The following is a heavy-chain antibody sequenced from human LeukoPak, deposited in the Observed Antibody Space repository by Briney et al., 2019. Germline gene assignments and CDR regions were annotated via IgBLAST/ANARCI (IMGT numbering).Heavy chain of an antibody. J-gene: IGHJ4*02. V-gene: IGHV4-59*01. Sequence: SETLSLTCTVSGGSISSYYWSWIWQPPGKGLEWIGYIYYSGSTNYNPSLKGRVTISLDTSKNQFSLKLSSVTAADTAVYYCARGGLWSGYYGWGQGTLVTVSS. CDR2: IYYSGST. CDR3: ARGGLWSGYYG. CDR1: GGSISSYY. D-gene: IGHD3-3*01.